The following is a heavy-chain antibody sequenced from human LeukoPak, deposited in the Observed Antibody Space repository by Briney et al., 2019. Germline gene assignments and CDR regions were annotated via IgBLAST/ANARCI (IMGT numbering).Heavy chain of an antibody. Sequence: ASVRVSCKTSGYTFTDHFIQWVRQAPGQGLEWMGWINPNSGGTKIPQKFQGRVTMTRDTSITTVHMDLTGLTFDDTAVYYCARDLVIRSSHQYSSQSSDAFDIWGHGTMVTVSS. CDR1: GYTFTDHF. D-gene: IGHD4-11*01. V-gene: IGHV1-2*02. J-gene: IGHJ3*02. CDR2: INPNSGGT. CDR3: ARDLVIRSSHQYSSQSSDAFDI.